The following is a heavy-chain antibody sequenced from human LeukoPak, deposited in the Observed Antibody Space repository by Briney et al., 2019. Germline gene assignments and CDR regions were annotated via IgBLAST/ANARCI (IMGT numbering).Heavy chain of an antibody. CDR1: GFTFSSYG. CDR2: IWYDGSNK. CDR3: ARDQGYYGMDV. J-gene: IGHJ6*02. V-gene: IGHV3-33*01. Sequence: GGSLRLSCAASGFTFSSYGMHWVRQAPGKGLEWVAVIWYDGSNKYYADSVKGRLTISRDNSKNTLYLQMNSLRAEDTAVYYCARDQGYYGMDVRGQGTTVTVSS.